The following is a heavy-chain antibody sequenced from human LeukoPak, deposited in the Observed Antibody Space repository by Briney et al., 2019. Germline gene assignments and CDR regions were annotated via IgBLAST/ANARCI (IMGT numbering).Heavy chain of an antibody. CDR1: RFTFNSYA. D-gene: IGHD5-12*01. CDR2: IGGGNGIT. CDR3: ARNENSGWGYFDY. V-gene: IGHV3-23*01. J-gene: IGHJ4*02. Sequence: GGSLRLSCAASRFTFNSYAMSWVRQAPGKGLEWVSVIGGGNGITFYVGSVKGRFTISRDNSKDTLYLQMNSLRAEDTAVYYCARNENSGWGYFDYWGQGPLVTVSS.